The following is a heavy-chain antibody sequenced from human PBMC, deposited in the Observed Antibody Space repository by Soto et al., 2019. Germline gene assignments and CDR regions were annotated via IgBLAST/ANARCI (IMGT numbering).Heavy chain of an antibody. CDR3: AICYKGFVYGMDV. D-gene: IGHD3-10*01. J-gene: IGHJ6*02. CDR1: GYSFTSDW. Sequence: PGEYLKISCKGSGYSFTSDWIGWVRQMPGKGLEWMGIIYPGDSDTRYSPSFQGQVTISADKSISTAYLQWSSLKASDTAMYYCAICYKGFVYGMDVWGQGTTVTVSS. V-gene: IGHV5-51*01. CDR2: IYPGDSDT.